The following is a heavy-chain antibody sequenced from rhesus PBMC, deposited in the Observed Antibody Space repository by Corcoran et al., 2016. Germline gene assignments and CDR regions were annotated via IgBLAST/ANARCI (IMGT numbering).Heavy chain of an antibody. Sequence: QLQLQESGPGLVKPSETLSLTCAVSGGSISINYWTWIRQPPGKGLEWIGRSSGSWGSTDYTPSLKSRVTISTDTSKNQFALKLSSVTAADTAVYDCARVSSGWETTSWGQGVLVTVSS. J-gene: IGHJ4*01. CDR2: SSGSWGST. D-gene: IGHD6-31*01. CDR3: ARVSSGWETTS. V-gene: IGHV4-173*01. CDR1: GGSISINY.